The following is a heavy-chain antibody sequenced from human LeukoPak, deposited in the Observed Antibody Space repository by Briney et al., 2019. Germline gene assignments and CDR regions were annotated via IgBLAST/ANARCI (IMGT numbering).Heavy chain of an antibody. CDR3: ARTGGIAARVGWFDP. Sequence: ASVKVSCKASGGTFSSYAISWVRQAPGQGLEWMGGIIPIFGTANYAQKFQGRVTITTDESTSTAYMELSSLRSEDTAVYYCARTGGIAARVGWFDPWGQGTLVTVSS. V-gene: IGHV1-69*05. J-gene: IGHJ5*02. D-gene: IGHD6-6*01. CDR2: IIPIFGTA. CDR1: GGTFSSYA.